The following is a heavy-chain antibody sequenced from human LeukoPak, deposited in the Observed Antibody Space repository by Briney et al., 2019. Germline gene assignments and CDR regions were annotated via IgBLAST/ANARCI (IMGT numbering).Heavy chain of an antibody. CDR3: ARVAAAGRYYYYYMDV. Sequence: PSETLSLTCAVYGGSFSGYYWSWIRQPPGKGLEWIGEINHSGSTNYNPSLKSRVTISVDTSKNQFSLKLSSVTAADTAVYYCARVAAAGRYYYYYMDVWGKGTTVTVSS. J-gene: IGHJ6*03. CDR1: GGSFSGYY. CDR2: INHSGST. D-gene: IGHD6-13*01. V-gene: IGHV4-34*01.